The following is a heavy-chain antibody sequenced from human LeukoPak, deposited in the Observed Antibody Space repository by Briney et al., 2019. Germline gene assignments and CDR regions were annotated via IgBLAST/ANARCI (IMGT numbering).Heavy chain of an antibody. D-gene: IGHD3-10*01. CDR1: GFTVSSNY. J-gene: IGHJ3*02. CDR2: IYRGGST. Sequence: GGSLRLSCAASGFTVSSNYMSWVRQAPGKGLEWVSVIYRGGSTYYADSVKGRFTISRDNSKNTLYLQMNSLRAEDTAVYYCASPIAGSGSYYSADTFDIWGQGTMVTVSS. CDR3: ASPIAGSGSYYSADTFDI. V-gene: IGHV3-66*01.